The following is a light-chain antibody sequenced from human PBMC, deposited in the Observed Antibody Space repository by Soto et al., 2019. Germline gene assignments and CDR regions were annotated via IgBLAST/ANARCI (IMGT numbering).Light chain of an antibody. CDR2: VAS. J-gene: IGKJ1*01. CDR1: QDIGIN. V-gene: IGKV1-17*01. Sequence: DIHLTQSPSSLSASVGDRVTMTCRASQDIGINLGWFQQKPGKAPKRLIYVASSLQSGVHSRFSGSGSGTGFTLTISSLQPEDFASYFCLQHNAYPWTFGQGTKVDI. CDR3: LQHNAYPWT.